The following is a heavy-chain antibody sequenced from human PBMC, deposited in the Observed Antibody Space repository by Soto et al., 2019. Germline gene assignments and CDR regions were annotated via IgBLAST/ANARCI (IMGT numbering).Heavy chain of an antibody. V-gene: IGHV1-69*04. Sequence: QVQLVQSGAEVKRPGSSVKVSCKASGDTFNFYSINWVRQAPGLGLEWMGRVNPIVSMSNYAQRFQGRVTMTADKCTSTAYMGLTGLRSEDTAIYYCATSYGSGYRAFDYWGQGALVTVSS. D-gene: IGHD3-10*01. CDR1: GDTFNFYS. CDR3: ATSYGSGYRAFDY. CDR2: VNPIVSMS. J-gene: IGHJ4*02.